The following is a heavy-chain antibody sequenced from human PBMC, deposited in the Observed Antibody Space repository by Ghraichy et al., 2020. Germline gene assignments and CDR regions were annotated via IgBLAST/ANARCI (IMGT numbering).Heavy chain of an antibody. V-gene: IGHV4-34*01. CDR2: INHSGST. J-gene: IGHJ3*02. D-gene: IGHD3-22*01. CDR1: GGSFSGYY. CDR3: ARVPPPNYYYDSSPKGDAFDI. Sequence: SETLSLTCAVYGGSFSGYYWSWIRQPPGKGLEWIGEINHSGSTNYNPSLKSRVTISVDTSKNQFSLKLSSVTAADTAVYYCARVPPPNYYYDSSPKGDAFDIWGQGTMVTVSS.